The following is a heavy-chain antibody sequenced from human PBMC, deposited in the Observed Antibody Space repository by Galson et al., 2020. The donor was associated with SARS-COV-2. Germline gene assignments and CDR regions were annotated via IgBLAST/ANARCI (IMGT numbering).Heavy chain of an antibody. V-gene: IGHV4-34*01. CDR2: INHSGST. Sequence: SETLSLTCAVYGGSFSGYYWSWIRQPPGKGLEWIGEINHSGSTNYNPSLKSRVTISVDTSKNQFSLKLSSVTAADTAVYYCARGLPFIVVVPAAIFGRTARWFDPWGQGTLVTVSS. CDR3: ARGLPFIVVVPAAIFGRTARWFDP. CDR1: GGSFSGYY. D-gene: IGHD2-2*01. J-gene: IGHJ5*02.